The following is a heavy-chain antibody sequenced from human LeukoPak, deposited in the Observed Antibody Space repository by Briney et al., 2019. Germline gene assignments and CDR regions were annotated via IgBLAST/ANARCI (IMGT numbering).Heavy chain of an antibody. CDR2: INSDGRST. CDR1: GFTFSSYW. CDR3: ARGYCSGGSCYYGMDV. D-gene: IGHD2-15*01. V-gene: IGHV3-74*01. J-gene: IGHJ6*02. Sequence: GGSLRLSCAASGFTFSSYWMHWVRQAPGKGLVWVSRINSDGRSTSYADSVKGGFTISRDNAKNTLYLQMNSLRAEDTAVYYCARGYCSGGSCYYGMDVWGQGTTVTVSS.